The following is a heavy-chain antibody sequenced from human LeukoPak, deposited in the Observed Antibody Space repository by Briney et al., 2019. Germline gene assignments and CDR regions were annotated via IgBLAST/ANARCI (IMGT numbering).Heavy chain of an antibody. J-gene: IGHJ4*02. Sequence: GGSLRLSCAASGFTFSNYGIHWVRQAPGKGLEWVAVIWYEGSNKYYADSVKGRFTISRDNSKNSLYLQMNSLRAEDTAVYYCAGELYCTNGVCYAFDYWGQGTLVTVSS. D-gene: IGHD2-8*01. CDR1: GFTFSNYG. CDR3: AGELYCTNGVCYAFDY. CDR2: IWYEGSNK. V-gene: IGHV3-30*19.